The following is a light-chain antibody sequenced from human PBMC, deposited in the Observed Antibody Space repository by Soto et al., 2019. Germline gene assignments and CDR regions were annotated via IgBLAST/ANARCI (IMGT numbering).Light chain of an antibody. V-gene: IGLV2-23*02. Sequence: QSVLTQPASVSGSPGQSITISCTGTSSDVGSYNLVSWYQQHPGKAPKLMIYEVSKRPSGVSNRFSGSKSGNTASLTISGLQAEDEADYYCCSYAGSSISYVFGTVTKVTDL. J-gene: IGLJ1*01. CDR1: SSDVGSYNL. CDR2: EVS. CDR3: CSYAGSSISYV.